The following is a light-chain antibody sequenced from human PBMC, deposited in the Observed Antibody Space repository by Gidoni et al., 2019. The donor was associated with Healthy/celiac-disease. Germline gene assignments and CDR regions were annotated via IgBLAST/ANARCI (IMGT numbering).Light chain of an antibody. V-gene: IGLV1-40*01. Sequence: QSVLTQPPSVSVAPGQRVTISCTGSSSNIGAGYDVHWYQQLPGPAPKLLIYGNSNRPSGVPDRFSGSKSSTSASLAITGLQAEDEADYYCQSYDSSLSVVFGGGTKLTVL. CDR2: GNS. CDR1: SSNIGAGYD. CDR3: QSYDSSLSVV. J-gene: IGLJ2*01.